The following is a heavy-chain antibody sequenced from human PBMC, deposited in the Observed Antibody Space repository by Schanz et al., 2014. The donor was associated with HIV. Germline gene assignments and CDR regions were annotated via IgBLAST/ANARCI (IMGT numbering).Heavy chain of an antibody. CDR2: IIPIFGTT. CDR1: GDTFTNYA. Sequence: QVQLVQSGAEVKKPGSSVKVSCKASGDTFTNYAITWVRQAPGQGLEWMGGIIPIFGTTNYAQKFQGRVTITADKSTSTAYMDLRSLRSEDTAVYYCARHNYRLNFDLWGQGTMVTVSS. J-gene: IGHJ3*01. CDR3: ARHNYRLNFDL. V-gene: IGHV1-69*06. D-gene: IGHD3-10*01.